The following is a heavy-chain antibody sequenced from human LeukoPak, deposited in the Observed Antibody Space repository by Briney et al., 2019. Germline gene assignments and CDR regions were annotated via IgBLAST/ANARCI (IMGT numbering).Heavy chain of an antibody. CDR2: IYSGGST. Sequence: GGSLRLSCAASGFTVSSNYMSWVRQAPGKGLEWVSVIYSGGSTYYADSVKGRFTISRDNSKNTLYLQMNSLRAEDTAVYYCARDLYGIYYMDVWGKGTTVTISS. V-gene: IGHV3-53*01. D-gene: IGHD3-16*01. CDR1: GFTVSSNY. J-gene: IGHJ6*03. CDR3: ARDLYGIYYMDV.